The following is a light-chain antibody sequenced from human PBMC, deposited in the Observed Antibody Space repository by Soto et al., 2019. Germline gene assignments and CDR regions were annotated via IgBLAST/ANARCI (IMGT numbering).Light chain of an antibody. J-gene: IGLJ1*01. V-gene: IGLV2-11*01. Sequence: QSVLTQPRSVSGSPGQAVTISCTGTSSDVGGYNYVSWYQHHPGKAPKLMIYDVSKRPSGVPDRLSGSKSGNTASLTISGLQAEDEADYYCCSYAGRHTYVFGTGTKLTVL. CDR3: CSYAGRHTYV. CDR2: DVS. CDR1: SSDVGGYNY.